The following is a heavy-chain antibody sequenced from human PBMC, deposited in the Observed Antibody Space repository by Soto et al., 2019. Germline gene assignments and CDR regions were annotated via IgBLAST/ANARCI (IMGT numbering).Heavy chain of an antibody. V-gene: IGHV4-59*01. CDR2: IYYSGST. Sequence: PSETLSLTCTVSGGSISSYYWSWIRQPPGKGLEWIGYIYYSGSTNYNPSLKSRVTISVDTSKNQFSLKLSSVTAADTAVYYCASLKRGSWFDYWGQGTLVTVSS. J-gene: IGHJ4*02. CDR3: ASLKRGSWFDY. CDR1: GGSISSYY. D-gene: IGHD6-13*01.